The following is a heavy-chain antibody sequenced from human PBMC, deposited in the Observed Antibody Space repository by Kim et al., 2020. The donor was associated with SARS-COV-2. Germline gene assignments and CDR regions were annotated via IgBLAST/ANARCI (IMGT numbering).Heavy chain of an antibody. D-gene: IGHD3-22*01. CDR2: IYHSGST. CDR3: STVSLHYYDSSGYYYVNHDYYGMDV. J-gene: IGHJ6*01. CDR1: GGSISSSNW. Sequence: SETLSLTCAVSGGSISSSNWWSWVRQPPGKGLEWIGAIYHSGSTNYNPSLKSRITISVDKSKNQFSLKLSSVTAAATAVYYCSTVSLHYYDSSGYYYVNHDYYGMDVWGPGTPGTGAS. V-gene: IGHV4-4*02.